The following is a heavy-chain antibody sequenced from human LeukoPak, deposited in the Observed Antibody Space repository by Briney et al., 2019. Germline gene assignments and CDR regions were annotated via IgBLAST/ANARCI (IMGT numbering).Heavy chain of an antibody. V-gene: IGHV3-53*01. Sequence: GGSLRLSCAASGFTVSSNYMSWVRQAPGKGLEWVSVIYSGGSTYYADSVKGRFTISRDNSKNTLYLQMNSLRAEDTAVYYCARVISSSLYYYYYYMDVWGKGTTVTVSS. D-gene: IGHD6-13*01. J-gene: IGHJ6*03. CDR3: ARVISSSLYYYYYYMDV. CDR2: IYSGGST. CDR1: GFTVSSNY.